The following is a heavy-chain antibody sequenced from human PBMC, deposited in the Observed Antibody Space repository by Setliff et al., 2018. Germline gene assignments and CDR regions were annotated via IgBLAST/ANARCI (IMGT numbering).Heavy chain of an antibody. Sequence: VKVSCKASGYTFTGYYMHWVRQAPGQGLEWMGRINPNSGGTNYAQKFQGRVTMTRDTSISTAYMELSRLRSDDTAVYYCARVKAPALYYYMDVWGKGTTVTVSS. CDR1: GYTFTGYY. V-gene: IGHV1-2*06. CDR3: ARVKAPALYYYMDV. CDR2: INPNSGGT. J-gene: IGHJ6*03. D-gene: IGHD3-16*02.